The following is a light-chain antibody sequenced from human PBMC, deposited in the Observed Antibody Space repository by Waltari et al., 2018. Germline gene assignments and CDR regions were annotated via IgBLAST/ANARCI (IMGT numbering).Light chain of an antibody. J-gene: IGKJ1*01. CDR2: EVS. V-gene: IGKV1-5*01. Sequence: DIQMTQSPSTLSASVGDRVTITCRASQSISTWLAWYQQNPGKAPKLLIYEVSSLESGVPSRFSGSGSGTEFTLSISSLQPDDFATYYCQQYNSYSGTFGQGTKVEIQ. CDR3: QQYNSYSGT. CDR1: QSISTW.